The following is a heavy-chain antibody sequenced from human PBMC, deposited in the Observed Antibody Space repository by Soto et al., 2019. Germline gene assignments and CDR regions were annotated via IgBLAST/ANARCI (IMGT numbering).Heavy chain of an antibody. CDR2: INHSGST. D-gene: IGHD4-17*01. Sequence: QVQLQQWGAGLLKPSETLSLTCAVYGGSFSGYYWSWIRQPPGKGLEWIGEINHSGSTNYNPSLRSRVPISEDTSKTQSSLKRGSVTAADPAVFYCARGNPSRGVVSTVTNWFDPWGREPLVTVSS. J-gene: IGHJ5*02. V-gene: IGHV4-34*01. CDR3: ARGNPSRGVVSTVTNWFDP. CDR1: GGSFSGYY.